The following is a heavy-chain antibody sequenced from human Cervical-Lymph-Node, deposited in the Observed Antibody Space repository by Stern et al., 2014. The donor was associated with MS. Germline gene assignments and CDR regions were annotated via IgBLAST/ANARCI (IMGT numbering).Heavy chain of an antibody. Sequence: QLVQSGGGLVQPGGSLRLSCAASGFTFSSYDMHWVRQAPGKGLEWVSAIGTAGDTYYPGSVKGRFTISRENAKNSLYLQMNSLRAGDTGVYYCARGGCSSTSCYPDYYYYIMDVWGQGTTVTVSS. J-gene: IGHJ6*02. CDR1: GFTFSSYD. V-gene: IGHV3-13*01. CDR3: ARGGCSSTSCYPDYYYYIMDV. CDR2: IGTAGDT. D-gene: IGHD2-2*01.